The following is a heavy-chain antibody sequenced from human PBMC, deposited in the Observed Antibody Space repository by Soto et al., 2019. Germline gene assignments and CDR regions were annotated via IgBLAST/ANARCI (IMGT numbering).Heavy chain of an antibody. D-gene: IGHD2-21*02. CDR2: IYYSGST. J-gene: IGHJ5*02. Sequence: SETLSLTCTVSGGSISSGDYYRSWIRQPPGKGLEWIGYIYYSGSTYYNPSLKSRVTISVDTSKNQFSLKLSSVTAADTAVYYCARAMVVTQNWFDPWGQGTLVTVSS. CDR1: GGSISSGDYY. CDR3: ARAMVVTQNWFDP. V-gene: IGHV4-30-4*01.